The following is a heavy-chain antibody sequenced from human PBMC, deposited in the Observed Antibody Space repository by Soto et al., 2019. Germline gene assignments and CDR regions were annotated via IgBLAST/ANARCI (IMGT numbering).Heavy chain of an antibody. CDR2: IKQDGSEK. J-gene: IGHJ4*02. CDR3: ASEGELWFGELAGGYFDY. CDR1: GFTFSSYW. V-gene: IGHV3-7*01. D-gene: IGHD3-10*01. Sequence: GGSLRLSCAASGFTFSSYWMSWVRQAPGKGLEWVANIKQDGSEKYYVDSVKGRFTISRDNAKNSLYLQMNSLRAEDTAVYYCASEGELWFGELAGGYFDYWGQGTLVTVSS.